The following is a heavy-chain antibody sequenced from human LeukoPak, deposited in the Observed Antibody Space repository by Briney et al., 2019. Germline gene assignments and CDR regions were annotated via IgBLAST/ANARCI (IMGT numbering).Heavy chain of an antibody. Sequence: GGSLRLSCAASGCTFSSYAMTWVRQAPGKGLEWVSAISGSDGSTYYADSVKGRFTISRDDSKNTLYLQMNSLRVEDTAVYYCARGRPHGNDYWGQGTLVTVSS. J-gene: IGHJ4*02. V-gene: IGHV3-23*01. CDR2: ISGSDGST. D-gene: IGHD4-23*01. CDR3: ARGRPHGNDY. CDR1: GCTFSSYA.